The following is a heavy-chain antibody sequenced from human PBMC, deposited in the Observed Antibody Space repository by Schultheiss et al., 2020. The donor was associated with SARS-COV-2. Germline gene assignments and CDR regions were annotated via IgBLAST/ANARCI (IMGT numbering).Heavy chain of an antibody. CDR3: ARGGLTHSDVWSAYIPDYALDV. CDR2: MNANNGKT. CDR1: GYTFNNYH. V-gene: IGHV1-8*01. D-gene: IGHD3-3*01. J-gene: IGHJ6*02. Sequence: ASVKVSCTASGYTFNNYHLNWVRQAPGQGPEWMGWMNANNGKTGYAQKLQGRITMTRDSSISTAYMELSSLRSQDTAVYYCARGGLTHSDVWSAYIPDYALDVWGQGTTVTVS.